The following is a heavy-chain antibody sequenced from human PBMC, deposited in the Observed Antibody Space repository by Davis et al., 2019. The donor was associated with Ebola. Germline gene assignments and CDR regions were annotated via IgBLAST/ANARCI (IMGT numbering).Heavy chain of an antibody. CDR1: GFTFRSYG. CDR2: ISYDGNNK. Sequence: GESLKISCVASGFTFRSYGMHWVRQAPGKGLEWVAVISYDGNNKYVADSVKGRFTISRDNSKNTLDLQMNSLRAEDTAVYYCARLTLWRQWLSGNFYFDYWGQGTLVTVSS. V-gene: IGHV3-30*03. CDR3: ARLTLWRQWLSGNFYFDY. J-gene: IGHJ4*02. D-gene: IGHD5-24*01.